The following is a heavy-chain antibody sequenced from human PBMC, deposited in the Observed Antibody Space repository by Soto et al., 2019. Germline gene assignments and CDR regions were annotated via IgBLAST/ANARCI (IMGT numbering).Heavy chain of an antibody. CDR2: IYYSGST. J-gene: IGHJ4*02. Sequence: NPSETLSLTCTVSGGSISSYYWSWIRQPPGKGLEWIGYIYYSGSTNYNPSLKSRVTISVDTSKNQFSLKLSSVTAADTAVYYCARHWYSSSYDYWGQGTLVTVSS. V-gene: IGHV4-59*08. D-gene: IGHD6-13*01. CDR3: ARHWYSSSYDY. CDR1: GGSISSYY.